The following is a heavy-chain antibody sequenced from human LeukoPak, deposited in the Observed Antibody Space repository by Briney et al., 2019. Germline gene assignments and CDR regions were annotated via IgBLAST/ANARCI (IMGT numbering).Heavy chain of an antibody. D-gene: IGHD7-27*01. J-gene: IGHJ3*02. CDR2: IYYSGST. V-gene: IGHV4-30-4*01. CDR1: GGSISSSNW. Sequence: PSETLSLTCAVSGGSISSSNWWSWVRQPPGKGLEWIGYIYYSGSTYYNPSLKSRVTISVDTSKNQFSLKLSSVTAADTAVYYCARESGDAFDIWGQGTMVTVSS. CDR3: ARESGDAFDI.